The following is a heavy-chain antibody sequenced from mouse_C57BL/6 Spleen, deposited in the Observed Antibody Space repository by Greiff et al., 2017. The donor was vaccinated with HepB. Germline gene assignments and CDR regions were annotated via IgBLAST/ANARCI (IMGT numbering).Heavy chain of an antibody. Sequence: VQLQQSGPELVKPGASVKISCKASGYSFTGYYMNWVKQSPEKSLEWIGEINPSTGGTTYNQKFKAKATLTGDKSSSTAYMQLKSLTSEDSAVYYCARAYYYGSSYEYFDVWGTGTTVTVSS. D-gene: IGHD1-1*01. J-gene: IGHJ1*03. CDR2: INPSTGGT. V-gene: IGHV1-42*01. CDR3: ARAYYYGSSYEYFDV. CDR1: GYSFTGYY.